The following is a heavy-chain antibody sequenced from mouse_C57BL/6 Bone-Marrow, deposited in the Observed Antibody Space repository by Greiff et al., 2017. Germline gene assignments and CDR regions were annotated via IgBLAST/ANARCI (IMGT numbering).Heavy chain of an antibody. D-gene: IGHD2-4*01. J-gene: IGHJ4*01. CDR2: INPGSGGT. Sequence: VQLQQSGAELVRPGTSVKVSCKASGYAFTNYLIEWVKQRPGQGLEWIGVINPGSGGTNYNEKFKGKATMTADKSSSTAYMQLSSLTSEDSAVDICATVYYDYDVYARDYWGQGTSVTVSA. CDR1: GYAFTNYL. V-gene: IGHV1-54*01. CDR3: ATVYYDYDVYARDY.